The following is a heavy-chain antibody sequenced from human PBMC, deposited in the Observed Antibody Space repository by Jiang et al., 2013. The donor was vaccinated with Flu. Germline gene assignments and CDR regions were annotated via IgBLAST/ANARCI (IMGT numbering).Heavy chain of an antibody. CDR3: ARAGPQQLRY. D-gene: IGHD6-13*01. V-gene: IGHV1-3*01. CDR1: GYTFSSYA. CDR2: INAGNGNT. Sequence: SGAEVKEPGASVQVSCKASGYTFSSYAIFWVRQAPGQSLEWMGWINAGNGNTKYSQKFQDRVTITRDTSANTVYLDLSSLRSEDTALYYCARAGPQQLRYWGQGTLGHRLL. J-gene: IGHJ4*02.